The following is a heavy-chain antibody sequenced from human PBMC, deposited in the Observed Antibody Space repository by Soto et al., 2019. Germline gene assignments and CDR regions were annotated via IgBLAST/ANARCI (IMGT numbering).Heavy chain of an antibody. Sequence: QVQLVQSGAEVKKPGASVKVSCKASGYTFTSYGISWVRQAPGQGLEWMGWISAYNGNTNYAQKLQGRVTMTTDTTTSTAYMEMRSLRSAATAVYYCARVRRGWEWLQFYYYYMDVWGQGTTVTVSS. J-gene: IGHJ6*03. V-gene: IGHV1-18*01. D-gene: IGHD3-3*01. CDR1: GYTFTSYG. CDR2: ISAYNGNT. CDR3: ARVRRGWEWLQFYYYYMDV.